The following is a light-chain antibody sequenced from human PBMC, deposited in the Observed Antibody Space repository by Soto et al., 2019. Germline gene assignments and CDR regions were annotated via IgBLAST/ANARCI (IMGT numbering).Light chain of an antibody. CDR3: CSYAGSSTFSYV. CDR1: SSDVGSYNL. J-gene: IGLJ1*01. Sequence: QLVLTQPASVSGSPGQSITISCTGTSSDVGSYNLVSWYQQHPGKAPKLMIYEVSKRPSGVSNRFSGSKSGNTASLTISGLQAEDEADYYCCSYAGSSTFSYVFGTGTKLTVL. V-gene: IGLV2-23*02. CDR2: EVS.